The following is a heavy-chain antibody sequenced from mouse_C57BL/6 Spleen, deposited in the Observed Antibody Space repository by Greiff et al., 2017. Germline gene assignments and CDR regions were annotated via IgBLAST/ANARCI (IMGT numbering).Heavy chain of an antibody. D-gene: IGHD1-1*01. CDR1: GYSFTGYF. V-gene: IGHV1-20*01. CDR3: ARDSRRPYGEESLDY. J-gene: IGHJ2*01. Sequence: VQLPQSGPELVKPGDSVKISCKASGYSFTGYFMNWVMQSHGKSLEWIGRINPYNGDTFYNQKFTGKATLTVDKSSSTAHMELRSLTSEDSAIYYCARDSRRPYGEESLDYWSQSTTLTDSS. CDR2: INPYNGDT.